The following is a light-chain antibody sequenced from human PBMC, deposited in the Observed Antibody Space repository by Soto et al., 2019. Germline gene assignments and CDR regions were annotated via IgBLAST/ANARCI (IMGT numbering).Light chain of an antibody. CDR1: SSNIGKNP. J-gene: IGLJ2*01. Sequence: QSLLAQPPSASGTPGQSVTVSCSGGSSNIGKNPVNWYQQLPGAAPKLLIYRDDQRPSGVPDRFTASKSDASASLAIRGLQSEDEADYFCATWDDGLGAPLFGGGTSSPS. V-gene: IGLV1-44*01. CDR2: RDD. CDR3: ATWDDGLGAPL.